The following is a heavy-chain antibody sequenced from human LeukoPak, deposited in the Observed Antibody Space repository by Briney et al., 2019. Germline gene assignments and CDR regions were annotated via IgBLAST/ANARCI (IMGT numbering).Heavy chain of an antibody. J-gene: IGHJ4*02. V-gene: IGHV3-11*01. CDR2: IPTSGISV. CDR1: GFGFSRYY. Sequence: GGSLRLSCAASGFGFSRYYMSWVRQTPGKALEWISYIPTSGISVHYADSVRGRFTASRDDAKNSLHLQMDSLRVEDTAVYYCTRAEGLGPGAHFDQWGQGALVIVSS. CDR3: TRAEGLGPGAHFDQ.